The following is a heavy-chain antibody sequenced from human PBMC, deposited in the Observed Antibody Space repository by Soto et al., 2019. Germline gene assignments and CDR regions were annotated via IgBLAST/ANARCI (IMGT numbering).Heavy chain of an antibody. CDR1: GFTFSSYG. CDR2: ISYDGSNK. J-gene: IGHJ4*02. V-gene: IGHV3-30*18. CDR3: AKDLANYGSGL. Sequence: LRLSCAASGFTFSSYGMHWVRQAPGKGLEWVAVISYDGSNKYYADSVKGRFTISRDNSKNTLYLQMNSLRAEDTAVYYCAKDLANYGSGLWGQGTLVTVSS. D-gene: IGHD3-10*01.